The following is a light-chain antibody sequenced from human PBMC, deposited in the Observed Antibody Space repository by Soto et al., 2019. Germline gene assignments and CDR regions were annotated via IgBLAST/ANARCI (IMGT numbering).Light chain of an antibody. CDR2: GAS. CDR1: LRISKY. CDR3: QQSHSTPLT. Sequence: DIKLTQSPSSLSASLGDRVTITCRASLRISKYLNWYQQKPGRAPKLLIYGASTLQSGVPSRFSGSGSGTDFTLTITNLQPEESATYFCQQSHSTPLTFGGGTKLEI. J-gene: IGKJ4*01. V-gene: IGKV1-39*01.